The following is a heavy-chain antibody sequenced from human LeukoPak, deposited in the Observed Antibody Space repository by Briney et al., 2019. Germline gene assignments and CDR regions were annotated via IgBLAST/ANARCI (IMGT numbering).Heavy chain of an antibody. J-gene: IGHJ3*02. CDR1: GFTFSSYW. V-gene: IGHV3-7*03. CDR3: ARDGITIQAFDI. Sequence: PGGSLRLSCAASGFTFSSYWMSWVGRAPGRGREGVANIKQDGSEKYYVDSVKGRFTISRDNAKNSLYLQMNSLRAEDTALYHCARDGITIQAFDIWGQGTMVTVSS. D-gene: IGHD3-3*01. CDR2: IKQDGSEK.